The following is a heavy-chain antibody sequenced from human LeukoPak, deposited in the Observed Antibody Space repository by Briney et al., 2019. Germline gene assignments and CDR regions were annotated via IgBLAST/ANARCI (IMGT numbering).Heavy chain of an antibody. CDR3: ARGEYGSGTYYRGFDY. CDR1: GYTFIGYY. Sequence: GASVKVSCEAFGYTFIGYYIHWVREAPGHGLEWMGWINPNSGGTNYAQSFQDRIYMTRDTSISTAYMELNSLRSDDTAVYYCARGEYGSGTYYRGFDYWGKGTLVTVSS. D-gene: IGHD3-10*01. V-gene: IGHV1-2*02. CDR2: INPNSGGT. J-gene: IGHJ4*02.